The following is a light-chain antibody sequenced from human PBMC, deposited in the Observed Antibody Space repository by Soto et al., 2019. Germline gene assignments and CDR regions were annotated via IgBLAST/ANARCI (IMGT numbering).Light chain of an antibody. CDR2: SNR. CDR1: SSNIGRNN. J-gene: IGLJ1*01. Sequence: QSVLAQPPSTSATPGQRVTISCSGSSSNIGRNNVNWYQQLPGTAPKLLIYSNRQRPLAVPARFSASKSGTSASLGISGLQPEDEADYYCAAWDDSLSGYVFGTGTKVTVL. V-gene: IGLV1-44*01. CDR3: AAWDDSLSGYV.